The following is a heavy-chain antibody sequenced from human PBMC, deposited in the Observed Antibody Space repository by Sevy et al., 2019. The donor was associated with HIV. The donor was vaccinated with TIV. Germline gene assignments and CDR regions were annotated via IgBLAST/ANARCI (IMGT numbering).Heavy chain of an antibody. CDR1: GFSISGYG. Sequence: GGSLRLSCAASGFSISGYGMHWVRQAPGKGLEWVAVIWYDGTNKEYADSVKGRFTISRDNSKNTLYLQMNSLRAEDTAVYYCAKDAVDCSGGSCYYYGMDVWGQGTTVTASS. J-gene: IGHJ6*02. CDR2: IWYDGTNK. V-gene: IGHV3-33*06. D-gene: IGHD2-15*01. CDR3: AKDAVDCSGGSCYYYGMDV.